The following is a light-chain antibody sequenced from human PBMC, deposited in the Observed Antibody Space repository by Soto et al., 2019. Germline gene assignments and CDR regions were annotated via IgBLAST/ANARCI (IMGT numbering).Light chain of an antibody. Sequence: QSVLTQPPSVSGDPGQRVTISCTGSSSNIGAGYDVHWYQQLPGTAPKLLIYGNTNRPSGVPDRFSGSKSGTSASLAITGLQAEDEADHYCQSYDSSLSSYVFGTGTKVTVL. CDR2: GNT. CDR3: QSYDSSLSSYV. V-gene: IGLV1-40*01. CDR1: SSNIGAGYD. J-gene: IGLJ1*01.